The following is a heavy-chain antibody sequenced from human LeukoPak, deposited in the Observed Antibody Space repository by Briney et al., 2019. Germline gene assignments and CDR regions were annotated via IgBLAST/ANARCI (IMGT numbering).Heavy chain of an antibody. J-gene: IGHJ4*02. V-gene: IGHV4-39*07. Sequence: PSETLSLTCTVSGGSISSSSYYWGWIRQPPGKGLEWIGSIYYSGSTHCNPSLKSRVTMSVDTSKNQFSLKLNSVTAADTAVYHCARRVHDSSGYAYDYWGQGTLVTVSS. CDR1: GGSISSSSYY. CDR2: IYYSGST. D-gene: IGHD3-22*01. CDR3: ARRVHDSSGYAYDY.